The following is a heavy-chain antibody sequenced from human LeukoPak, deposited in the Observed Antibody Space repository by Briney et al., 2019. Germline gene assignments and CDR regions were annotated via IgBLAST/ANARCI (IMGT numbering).Heavy chain of an antibody. CDR1: GFTFNRCA. CDR2: ISSSGGST. D-gene: IGHD6-6*01. CDR3: AKSVIAARPYYFDY. J-gene: IGHJ4*02. V-gene: IGHV3-23*01. Sequence: GGSLRLSCAASGFTFNRCAMSWVRQAPGKGLEWVSGISSSGGSTYYADSVKGRFTVSRDNSNDTLYLQMNSLRAEDTAIYYRAKSVIAARPYYFDYWGQGVLVTVSS.